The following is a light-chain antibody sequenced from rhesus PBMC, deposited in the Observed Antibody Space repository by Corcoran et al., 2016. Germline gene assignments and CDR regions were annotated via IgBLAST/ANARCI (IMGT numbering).Light chain of an antibody. CDR1: QSVSSY. CDR3: QETSNLST. CDR2: GAS. J-gene: IGKJ3*01. V-gene: IGKV3-31*02. Sequence: EIVMTQSPATLSLSPGETATISCRTSQSVSSYLAWYQQQPGQAPRLLIYGASNRATGIPDRFSGSGSGTDFTLTISSLEPEDFAVYYCQETSNLSTFGPGTKLDIK.